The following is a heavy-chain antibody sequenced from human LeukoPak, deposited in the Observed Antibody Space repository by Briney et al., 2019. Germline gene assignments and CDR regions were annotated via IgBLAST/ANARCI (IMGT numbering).Heavy chain of an antibody. CDR1: GYTFTSYG. D-gene: IGHD5-12*01. V-gene: IGHV1-18*01. J-gene: IGHJ5*02. Sequence: ASVKVSCKASGYTFTSYGISWVRQAPGQGLEWMGWISAYNGNTNYAQKLQGRVTMTTDTSTSTAYIELRSLRSDDTAVYYCASMSSGYDPNWFDPWGQGTLVTVSS. CDR3: ASMSSGYDPNWFDP. CDR2: ISAYNGNT.